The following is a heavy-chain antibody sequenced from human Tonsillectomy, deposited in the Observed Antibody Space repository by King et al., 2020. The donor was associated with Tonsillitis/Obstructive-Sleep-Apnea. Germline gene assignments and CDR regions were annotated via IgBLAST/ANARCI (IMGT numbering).Heavy chain of an antibody. V-gene: IGHV4-61*01. D-gene: IGHD3-9*01. CDR1: GGSVSSGSYY. Sequence: VQLQESGPGLVKPSETLSLTCTVSGGSVSSGSYYWSWIRQPPGQGLEWIGYIYYSGSTNYNPSLKSRVTISVDTSKNQFSLKLSSVTAADTAVYYCAREIGIRYFDWLFFFDYWGQGTLVTVSS. CDR2: IYYSGST. J-gene: IGHJ4*02. CDR3: AREIGIRYFDWLFFFDY.